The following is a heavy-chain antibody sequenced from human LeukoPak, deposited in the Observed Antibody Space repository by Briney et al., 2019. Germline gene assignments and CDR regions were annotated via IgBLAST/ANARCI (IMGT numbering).Heavy chain of an antibody. CDR1: GFTCDDYG. D-gene: IGHD1-26*01. CDR3: ARARVGGSYKASFDP. Sequence: GGSLRLSCAASGFTCDDYGRSWLGQAPGKGLKWFSGVNWNGGSTGYADSVKGRFTISRDNAKNSLYLQMNSLRAEDTALYHCARARVGGSYKASFDPWGQGTLVTVSS. V-gene: IGHV3-20*01. J-gene: IGHJ5*02. CDR2: VNWNGGST.